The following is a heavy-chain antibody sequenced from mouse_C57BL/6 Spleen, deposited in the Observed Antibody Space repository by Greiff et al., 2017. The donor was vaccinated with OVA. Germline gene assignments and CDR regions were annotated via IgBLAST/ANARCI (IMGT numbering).Heavy chain of an antibody. CDR3: TRSGLRRGYAMDY. CDR2: LDPETGGT. Sequence: VHLVESGAELVRPGASVTLSCKASGYTFTDYEMHWVKQTPVHGLEWIGALDPETGGTAYNQKFKGKAILTADKSSSTAYMGLRSLTSEDSAVYYCTRSGLRRGYAMDYWGQGTSVTVSS. D-gene: IGHD2-4*01. CDR1: GYTFTDYE. V-gene: IGHV1-15*01. J-gene: IGHJ4*01.